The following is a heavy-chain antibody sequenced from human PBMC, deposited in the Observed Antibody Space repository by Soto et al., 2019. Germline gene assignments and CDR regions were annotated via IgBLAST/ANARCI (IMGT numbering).Heavy chain of an antibody. CDR3: SKGRGQNWNFDQ. D-gene: IGHD1-1*01. CDR2: ISGSGGTA. Sequence: EVQLLESGGGSVQPGGSLRLSCAASGFTFSSYAMHWVRRPPGKGLEWVSSISGSGGTAYYADSVKGRFSISRGSLVNTLFLQMNSLRAEDTAVYYCSKGRGQNWNFDQWGQGTLVTVSP. V-gene: IGHV3-23*01. J-gene: IGHJ5*02. CDR1: GFTFSSYA.